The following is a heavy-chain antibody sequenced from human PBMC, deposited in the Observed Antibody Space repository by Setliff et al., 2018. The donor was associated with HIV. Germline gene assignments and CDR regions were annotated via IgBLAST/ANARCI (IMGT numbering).Heavy chain of an antibody. J-gene: IGHJ6*03. D-gene: IGHD6-13*01. CDR2: IYYSGST. Sequence: TSETPSLTCTVSGGSISSHYWSWIRQPPGKGLEWIGYIYYSGSTNYNPSLKSRVTISVDTSKNQFSLKLSSVTAADTAVYYCARAQPYYYYYMDVWGKGTTVTVSS. CDR3: ARAQPYYYYYMDV. V-gene: IGHV4-59*11. CDR1: GGSISSHY.